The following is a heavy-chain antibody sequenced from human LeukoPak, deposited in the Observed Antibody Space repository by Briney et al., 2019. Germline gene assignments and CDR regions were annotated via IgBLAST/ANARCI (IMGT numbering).Heavy chain of an antibody. D-gene: IGHD5-18*01. J-gene: IGHJ4*02. CDR1: GGSISSSSYY. CDR2: IFYSGNT. Sequence: PSETLSLTCTVSGGSISSSSYYWGWIRQPPGKGLEWIGSIFYSGNTYYNPSLKSRVTISIDTSKNQFSLKLSSVTAADTAVYYCARANGYGLLDCWGQGTPVTVSS. V-gene: IGHV4-39*07. CDR3: ARANGYGLLDC.